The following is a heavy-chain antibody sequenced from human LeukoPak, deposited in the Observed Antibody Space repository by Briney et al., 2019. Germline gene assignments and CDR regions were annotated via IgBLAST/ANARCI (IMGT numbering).Heavy chain of an antibody. CDR1: GFMFTSYW. CDR2: ISSSSSYI. Sequence: SGGSLRLSCAASGFMFTSYWMSWVRQAPGKGLEWVSSISSSSSYIYYADSVKGRFTISRDNAKNSLYLQMNSLRAEDTAVYYCARVVTSYYYYMDVWGKGTTVTVSS. V-gene: IGHV3-21*01. J-gene: IGHJ6*03. D-gene: IGHD5-18*01. CDR3: ARVVTSYYYYMDV.